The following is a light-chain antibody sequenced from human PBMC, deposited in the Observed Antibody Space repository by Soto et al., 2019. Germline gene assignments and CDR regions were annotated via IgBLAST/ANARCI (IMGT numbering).Light chain of an antibody. V-gene: IGLV2-14*01. CDR1: SSDVGGYHY. CDR3: SSYTSSSSLWV. CDR2: DVS. J-gene: IGLJ1*01. Sequence: QSALTQPASVSGSPGQSITISCTGTSSDVGGYHYVSWYQQHPGKAPKLMIYDVSNRPSGVSNRFSGSKSGNTASLTISGLQAEDEADYYCSSYTSSSSLWVFGTGTKVTVL.